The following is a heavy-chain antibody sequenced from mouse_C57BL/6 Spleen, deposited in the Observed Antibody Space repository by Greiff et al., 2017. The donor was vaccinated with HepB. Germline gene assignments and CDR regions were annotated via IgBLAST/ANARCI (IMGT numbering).Heavy chain of an antibody. V-gene: IGHV1-34*01. D-gene: IGHD2-2*01. CDR2: IYPNNGDN. CDR3: DSDVYGYPYAMDY. Sequence: EVQLQQSGPELVKPGASVKMSCKASGYTFTDYYMHWVKQSPGKSLEWIGYIYPNNGDNGYNQKFKGKATLTVDKSSSTAYMELRSLTSEDSAVYYCDSDVYGYPYAMDYWGQGTSVTVSS. CDR1: GYTFTDYY. J-gene: IGHJ4*01.